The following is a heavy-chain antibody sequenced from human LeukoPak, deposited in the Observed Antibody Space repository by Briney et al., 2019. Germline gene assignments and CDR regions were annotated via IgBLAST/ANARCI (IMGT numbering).Heavy chain of an antibody. CDR3: ARDSVVRGAHDPFDI. D-gene: IGHD3-10*01. J-gene: IGHJ3*02. Sequence: SETLSHTPAVPGYKISGDYWAWLWPPPGNSLECIGSIYYSGSTYYNPSLKSLVTVSVDTSEKQFSLRLTSVTAADTAVYYCARDSVVRGAHDPFDIWGQGTMVTVSS. CDR2: IYYSGST. V-gene: IGHV4-38-2*02. CDR1: GYKISGDY.